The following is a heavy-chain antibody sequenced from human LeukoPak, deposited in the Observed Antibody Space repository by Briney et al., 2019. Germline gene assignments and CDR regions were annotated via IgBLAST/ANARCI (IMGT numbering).Heavy chain of an antibody. CDR3: ARDGRIVVVPAALDFDY. J-gene: IGHJ4*02. D-gene: IGHD2-2*01. CDR2: IWYDGSNK. CDR1: GFTFSSYG. V-gene: IGHV3-33*01. Sequence: GGSLRLSCAAYGFTFSSYGMHWVRQAPGKGLEWVAVIWYDGSNKYYADSVKGRFTISRDNSKNTLYLQMNSLRAEDTAVYYCARDGRIVVVPAALDFDYWGQGTLVTVSS.